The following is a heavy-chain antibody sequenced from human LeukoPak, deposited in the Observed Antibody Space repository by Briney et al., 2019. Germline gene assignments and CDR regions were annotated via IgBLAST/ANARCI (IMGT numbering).Heavy chain of an antibody. J-gene: IGHJ4*02. D-gene: IGHD3-22*01. V-gene: IGHV4-39*01. Sequence: ASETLSLTCTVSGGSISGSHYYWAWIRQPPGKGLEWIGMINYSGNSYYNPSLWSRVTISVDTSTNQFSPNLNSVTAADTAVYYCARGYDYWGQGTLVAVSS. CDR2: INYSGNS. CDR1: GGSISGSHYY. CDR3: ARGYDY.